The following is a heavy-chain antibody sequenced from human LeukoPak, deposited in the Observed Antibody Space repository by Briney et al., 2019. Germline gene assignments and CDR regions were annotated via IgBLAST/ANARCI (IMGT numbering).Heavy chain of an antibody. D-gene: IGHD3-10*01. CDR2: IRTKSSGETT. Sequence: GGSLRLSCSASGFTLGDYAMSWFRQAPGKGLEWVGFIRTKSSGETTEYAASVKGRFTISRDDSKSIAYLRMNSLKTEDTAVYFCSREETIVRGVASPIDYWGQGTLVTVSS. V-gene: IGHV3-49*03. CDR3: SREETIVRGVASPIDY. J-gene: IGHJ4*02. CDR1: GFTLGDYA.